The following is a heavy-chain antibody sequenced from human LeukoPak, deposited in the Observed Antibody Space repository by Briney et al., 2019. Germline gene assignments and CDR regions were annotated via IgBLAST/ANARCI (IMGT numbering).Heavy chain of an antibody. CDR3: AMNWNCDY. CDR2: ISSGGST. Sequence: GGSLRLSCSASGFTFSSYAMLWVRQAPGKGLECVSAISSGGSTHYADSVKGRFTISRDDSENTLYLQMSSLRAEDTAVYYCAMNWNCDYWGQGTLVTVSS. CDR1: GFTFSSYA. V-gene: IGHV3-64D*09. D-gene: IGHD1-1*01. J-gene: IGHJ4*02.